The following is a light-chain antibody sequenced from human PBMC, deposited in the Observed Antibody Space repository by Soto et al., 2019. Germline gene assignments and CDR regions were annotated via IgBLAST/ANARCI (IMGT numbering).Light chain of an antibody. CDR2: EGS. CDR1: SSDVGSYNL. V-gene: IGLV2-23*01. J-gene: IGLJ2*01. CDR3: CSYAGSSTYVV. Sequence: QSALTQPASVSGSPGQSITISCTGTSSDVGSYNLVSWYQQHPGKAPKLMIYEGSKRPSGVSNRFSGSKSGNTASLTISGFQAEDEADYYCCSYAGSSTYVVFGEGTKLTV.